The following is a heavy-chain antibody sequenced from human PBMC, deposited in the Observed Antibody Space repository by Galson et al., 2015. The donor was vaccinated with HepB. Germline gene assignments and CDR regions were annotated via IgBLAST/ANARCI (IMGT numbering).Heavy chain of an antibody. J-gene: IGHJ4*02. V-gene: IGHV3-23*01. CDR1: GVTSSSYA. Sequence: SLRLSCAASGVTSSSYAMSWVRQAPGRGLEWISIISGTGGSTYHADSVTGRFTISRDNSENMLYLQMNSLRPEDTAVYYCAISNDPDYVWGNYFPYWGQGSLVTVSS. CDR2: ISGTGGST. CDR3: AISNDPDYVWGNYFPY. D-gene: IGHD3-16*01.